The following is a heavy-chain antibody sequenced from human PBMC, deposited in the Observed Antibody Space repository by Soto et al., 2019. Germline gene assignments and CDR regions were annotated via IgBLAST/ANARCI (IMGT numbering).Heavy chain of an antibody. CDR3: ARKAAAGMIATGWFDP. V-gene: IGHV1-18*01. CDR2: ISAYNGNT. CDR1: GYTFTSYG. Sequence: QVQLVQSGAEVKKPGASVKVSCKASGYTFTSYGISWVRQAPGQGHEWMGWISAYNGNTNYAQKLQGRVTMTTDTSTSTAYMELRSLRSDDTAVCYCARKAAAGMIATGWFDPWGQGTLVTVSS. D-gene: IGHD6-13*01. J-gene: IGHJ5*02.